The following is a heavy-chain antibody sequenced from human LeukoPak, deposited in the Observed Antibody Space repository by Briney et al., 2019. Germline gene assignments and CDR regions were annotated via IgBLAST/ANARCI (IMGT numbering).Heavy chain of an antibody. CDR2: ISGSGGTT. J-gene: IGHJ2*01. CDR3: AKDSGYSSKYWYFNL. V-gene: IGHV3-23*01. CDR1: GFTLSSNA. Sequence: PGGSLRLSCAASGFTLSSNAMSWVRQAPGKGLEWVSAISGSGGTTYYADSVKGRFTISRDNSKNTLFVQMNSLRAEDTAIYYCAKDSGYSSKYWYFNLWGRGTLVTVSS. D-gene: IGHD2-15*01.